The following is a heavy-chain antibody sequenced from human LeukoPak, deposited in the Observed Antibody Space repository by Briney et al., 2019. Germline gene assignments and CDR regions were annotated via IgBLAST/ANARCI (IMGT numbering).Heavy chain of an antibody. J-gene: IGHJ4*02. V-gene: IGHV1-18*01. D-gene: IGHD3-22*01. CDR2: ISAYNGNT. Sequence: ASVKVSCKASGYTFTSYGISWVRQAPGQGLEWMGWISAYNGNTGYAQKLQGRVTMTTDTSTSTAYMDLRSLRSDDTAVYYCARDGMYYCDSSGYQPLFDFWGQGTLVTVSS. CDR3: ARDGMYYCDSSGYQPLFDF. CDR1: GYTFTSYG.